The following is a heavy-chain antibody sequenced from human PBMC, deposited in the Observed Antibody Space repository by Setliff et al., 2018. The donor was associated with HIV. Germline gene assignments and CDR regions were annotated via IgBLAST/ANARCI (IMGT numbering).Heavy chain of an antibody. Sequence: RASVKVSCKASGYTFTSYAMNWVRRAPGQGLEWMGWINTNTGNPTYAQGFTGRFVFSLDPSVSTAYLQISSLKAEDTAVYHCARDFGRFGELYSDYWGQGTLVTVSA. J-gene: IGHJ4*02. CDR1: GYTFTSYA. D-gene: IGHD3-10*01. V-gene: IGHV7-4-1*02. CDR2: INTNTGNP. CDR3: ARDFGRFGELYSDY.